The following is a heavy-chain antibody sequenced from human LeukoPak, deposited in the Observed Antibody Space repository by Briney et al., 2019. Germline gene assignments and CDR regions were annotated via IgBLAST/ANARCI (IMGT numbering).Heavy chain of an antibody. CDR1: GFTFSRYG. J-gene: IGHJ4*02. D-gene: IGHD3-3*01. Sequence: GGSLRLSCAASGFTFSRYGMHWVRQAPGKGLEWVALISHDGSDKYFAASLKGRFTISRDNSKNTLYLQMNSLRTEDTAVFYCASRSGFYFDYWGQGTLVTVSS. V-gene: IGHV3-30*03. CDR3: ASRSGFYFDY. CDR2: ISHDGSDK.